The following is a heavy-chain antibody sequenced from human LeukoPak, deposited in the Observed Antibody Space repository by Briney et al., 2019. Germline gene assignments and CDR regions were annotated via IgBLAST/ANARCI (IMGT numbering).Heavy chain of an antibody. D-gene: IGHD5-18*01. CDR2: INSDGSST. CDR3: ARDRRGYSYGLFDY. V-gene: IGHV3-74*01. J-gene: IGHJ4*02. CDR1: GFTSSSYW. Sequence: GGSLRLSCAASGFTSSSYWMHWVRQAQGKGLVWFSRINSDGSSTSYADSVKGRFTISRDNAKNTLYLQMNSLRAEDTAVYYCARDRRGYSYGLFDYWGQGTLVTVSS.